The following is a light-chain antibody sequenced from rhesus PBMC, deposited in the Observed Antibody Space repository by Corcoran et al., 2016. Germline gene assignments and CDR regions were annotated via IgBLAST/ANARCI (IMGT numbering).Light chain of an antibody. CDR3: QQHDNSPRT. V-gene: IGKV1-69*01. CDR1: QGISNW. J-gene: IGKJ1*01. CDR2: RAS. Sequence: DIQMTQSPSSLSASVGDRVTITCRASQGISNWLAWYQQKPGKAPKLLIYRASNLETGVPSRFSGIGSGTDFTLPISSLQPEDIATYYCQQHDNSPRTFGQGTKVEIK.